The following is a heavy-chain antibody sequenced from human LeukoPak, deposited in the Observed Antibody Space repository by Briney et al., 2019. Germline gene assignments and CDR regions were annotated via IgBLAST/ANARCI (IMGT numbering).Heavy chain of an antibody. CDR3: ARDLRSGSYYWCYGMDV. CDR1: GGTFSSYA. Sequence: ASVKVSCKASGGTFSSYAISWVRQAPGQGLEWMGGIIPIFGTANYAQKFQGRVTITADESTSTAYMELSSLRSEDTAVYYCARDLRSGSYYWCYGMDVWGQGTTVTVSS. V-gene: IGHV1-69*13. CDR2: IIPIFGTA. J-gene: IGHJ6*02. D-gene: IGHD1-26*01.